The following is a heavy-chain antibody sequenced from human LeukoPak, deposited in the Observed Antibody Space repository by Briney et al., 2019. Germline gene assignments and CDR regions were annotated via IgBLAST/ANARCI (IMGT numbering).Heavy chain of an antibody. CDR1: GFTFSSYS. CDR3: ARDGYSSSSGWFDP. D-gene: IGHD6-6*01. Sequence: PGGSLRLSCAASGFTFSSYSMTWVRQAPGKGLEWVSSISSSSSYIYYADSVKGRFTISRDNAKNSLYLQMNSLRAEDTAVYYCARDGYSSSSGWFDPWGQGTLVTVSS. CDR2: ISSSSSYI. V-gene: IGHV3-21*01. J-gene: IGHJ5*02.